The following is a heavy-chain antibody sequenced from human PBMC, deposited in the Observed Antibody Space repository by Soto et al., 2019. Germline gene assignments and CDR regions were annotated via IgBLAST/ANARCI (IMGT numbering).Heavy chain of an antibody. Sequence: ETLSLTCTVTDRSNSGGRYYWSWIRQHPGKGLEWIGYFYNNDNPNYNPSLKSRVTISVDTSKNQFSLRLTSVTAADTAVYYCARGLMTGSTYSGGWYYFDYWGQGTMVT. J-gene: IGHJ4*02. CDR2: FYNNDNP. CDR3: ARGLMTGSTYSGGWYYFDY. V-gene: IGHV4-39*01. D-gene: IGHD1-26*01. CDR1: DRSNSGGRYY.